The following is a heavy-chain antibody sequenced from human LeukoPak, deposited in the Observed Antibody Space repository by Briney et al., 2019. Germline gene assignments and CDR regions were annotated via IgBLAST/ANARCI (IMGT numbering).Heavy chain of an antibody. V-gene: IGHV3-9*01. D-gene: IGHD3-22*01. CDR2: ISWNSGSI. Sequence: GGSLRLSCAASGFTLDDYAMHWVRQAPGKGLEWVSGISWNSGSIGYADSVKGRFTISRDNAKNSLYLQMNSLRAEDTALYYCAKARGRYDGAFDIWGQGTMVTVSS. CDR3: AKARGRYDGAFDI. J-gene: IGHJ3*02. CDR1: GFTLDDYA.